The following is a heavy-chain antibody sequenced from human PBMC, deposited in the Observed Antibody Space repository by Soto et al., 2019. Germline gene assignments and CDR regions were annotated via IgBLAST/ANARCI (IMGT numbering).Heavy chain of an antibody. J-gene: IGHJ6*02. CDR1: GYTFTRYD. CDR2: MNPNSGNT. CDR3: ARRGYSSSWYSYYYYGMDV. Sequence: GASVKVSWKASGYTFTRYDIKWGGQATGQGLEGMGWMNPNSGNTDYAQKFQGRVTMTRNTSISTAYMELSSLRSEDTAVYYCARRGYSSSWYSYYYYGMDVWGQGTTVTVSS. V-gene: IGHV1-8*01. D-gene: IGHD6-13*01.